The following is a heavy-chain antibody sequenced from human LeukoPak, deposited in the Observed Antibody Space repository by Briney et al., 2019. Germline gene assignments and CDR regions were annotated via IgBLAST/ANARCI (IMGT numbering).Heavy chain of an antibody. V-gene: IGHV3-7*03. CDR2: IKQDGSEK. CDR3: ARNQQLGGHSYYYYGMDV. D-gene: IGHD3-16*01. Sequence: GGSLRLSCAASGFTFSSYWMSWVRQAPGKGLEWVANIKQDGSEKTYVDSVKGRFTISRDNSKNTLYLQMNSLRADDTAIYYCARNQQLGGHSYYYYGMDVWGQGTTVTVSS. J-gene: IGHJ6*02. CDR1: GFTFSSYW.